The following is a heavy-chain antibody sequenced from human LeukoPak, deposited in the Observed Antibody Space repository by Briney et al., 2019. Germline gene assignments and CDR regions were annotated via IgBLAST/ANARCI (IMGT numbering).Heavy chain of an antibody. CDR2: ISYDGGNK. D-gene: IGHD3-10*01. Sequence: GGSLRLSCAASGFTFSDYGMHWVRQAPGKGLEWVALISYDGGNKFYADSVRDRFTISRDNSKNTLFLQMNSLRTGDTAMYYCAKVFEVRGARRPKDYWGQGTLVIVSS. CDR1: GFTFSDYG. J-gene: IGHJ4*02. V-gene: IGHV3-30*18. CDR3: AKVFEVRGARRPKDY.